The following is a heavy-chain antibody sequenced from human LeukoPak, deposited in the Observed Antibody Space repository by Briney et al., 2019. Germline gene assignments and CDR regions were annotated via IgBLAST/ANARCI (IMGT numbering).Heavy chain of an antibody. CDR3: SRRGRDRDWFPRTLDY. CDR2: INDSGTT. D-gene: IGHD3-9*01. CDR1: GESFRDFF. J-gene: IGHJ4*02. V-gene: IGHV4-34*01. Sequence: SETLSLTCAVYGESFRDFFWTWVRQTPGKGLEWIGEINDSGTTNYNPSLKSRVTISIDTSKNQFSLKVTSATAADTAVYYCSRRGRDRDWFPRTLDYWGQGIPVFVSS.